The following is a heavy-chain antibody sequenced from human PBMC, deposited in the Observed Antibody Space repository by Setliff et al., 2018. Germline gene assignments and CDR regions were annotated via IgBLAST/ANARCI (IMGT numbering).Heavy chain of an antibody. Sequence: SETLSLTCAVSGGPISSNEYYWGWIRQSPEKGLEWIASMYFGGTTQYNPSLKSRVTISVDTSKNRFTLNLRSATAADTAVYYCARHAITQSLVADFWGQGILVTVSS. CDR3: ARHAITQSLVADF. CDR2: MYFGGTT. CDR1: GGPISSNEYY. V-gene: IGHV4-39*01. D-gene: IGHD2-8*02. J-gene: IGHJ4*02.